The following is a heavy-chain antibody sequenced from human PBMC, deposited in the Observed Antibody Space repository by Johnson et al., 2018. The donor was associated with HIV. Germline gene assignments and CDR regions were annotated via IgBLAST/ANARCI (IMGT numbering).Heavy chain of an antibody. CDR1: GFTFSSYA. Sequence: QVQLVESGGGVVQPGGSLRLSCAASGFTFSSYAMHWVRQAPGKGLEWVALISYDGSNKYYADSVKGRFTISRENDKKSVFLQMNSLRAEDSAVYYCVREKDSLMIFSKDAFDIWGQGTAVTVSS. D-gene: IGHD3-9*01. J-gene: IGHJ3*02. CDR3: VREKDSLMIFSKDAFDI. CDR2: ISYDGSNK. V-gene: IGHV3-30-3*01.